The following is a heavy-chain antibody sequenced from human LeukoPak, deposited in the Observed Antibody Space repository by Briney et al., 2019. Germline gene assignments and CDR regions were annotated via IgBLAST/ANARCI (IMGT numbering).Heavy chain of an antibody. J-gene: IGHJ4*02. D-gene: IGHD2-21*02. V-gene: IGHV3-48*03. Sequence: GGSPRLSCAGSGFTFSSYEMNWVRQAPGKGLEWVSYISSSGSTISYADSVQGRFTISRDNAKNSLYLQMNSLRAEDTAVYYCARVRVTQGRSIDYWGQGTLVTVSS. CDR2: ISSSGSTI. CDR1: GFTFSSYE. CDR3: ARVRVTQGRSIDY.